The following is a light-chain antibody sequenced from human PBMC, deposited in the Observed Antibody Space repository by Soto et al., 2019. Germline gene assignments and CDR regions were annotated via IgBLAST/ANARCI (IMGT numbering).Light chain of an antibody. V-gene: IGLV3-21*02. CDR2: DNS. J-gene: IGLJ2*01. CDR1: DNRSKP. Sequence: SYELTQPPSVSVAPGQTARITCGGSDNRSKPVHWYQQKPGQAPVLVVFDNSDRASGIPERLSGSNSGNTATLTISRVEAGDEADYYCQVWDSSSDRLVVFGGGTKLTVL. CDR3: QVWDSSSDRLVV.